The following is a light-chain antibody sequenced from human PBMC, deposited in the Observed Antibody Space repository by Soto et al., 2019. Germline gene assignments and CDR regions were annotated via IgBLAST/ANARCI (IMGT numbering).Light chain of an antibody. J-gene: IGKJ1*01. Sequence: VVTQSPGTLSLSPGEGATLSFRASQSVVTSYLAWYQQKYGQSPRLLIYGALYRAPGIPDRFSGSRSGPAFTLSISRLEPEDFAVYYCQSYDESLWTFGQGTKVDI. CDR1: QSVVTSY. V-gene: IGKV3-20*01. CDR2: GAL. CDR3: QSYDESLWT.